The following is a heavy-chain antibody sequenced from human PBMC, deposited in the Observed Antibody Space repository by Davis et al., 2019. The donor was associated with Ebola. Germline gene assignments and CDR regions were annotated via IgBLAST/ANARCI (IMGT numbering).Heavy chain of an antibody. J-gene: IGHJ6*02. CDR3: ASRNYVDLYYGMDV. Sequence: GSLRLSCTVSGGSISSSSYYWVWIRQPPGKGLEWIGYIYYSWSTNSNPFLKRRVTISVDTSKNQFSLKLSSVTAADTAVYYCASRNYVDLYYGMDVWGQGTTVTVSS. CDR2: IYYSWST. CDR1: GGSISSSSYY. V-gene: IGHV4-61*05. D-gene: IGHD1-7*01.